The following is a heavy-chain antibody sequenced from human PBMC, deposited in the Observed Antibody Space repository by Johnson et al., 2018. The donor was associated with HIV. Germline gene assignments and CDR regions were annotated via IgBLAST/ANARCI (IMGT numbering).Heavy chain of an antibody. CDR2: ISYDGSNK. J-gene: IGHJ3*02. CDR1: GFTFSIYA. CDR3: AVEGKWELRRGAFDI. V-gene: IGHV3-30*04. Sequence: QVQLVESGGGVVQPGRSLRLSCAASGFTFSIYAMHWVRQAPGKGLEWVAVISYDGSNKYYADSVKGRFTISRDNSKNTLYLQMNSLRAEDTAVYYCAVEGKWELRRGAFDIWGQGTMVTVSS. D-gene: IGHD1-26*01.